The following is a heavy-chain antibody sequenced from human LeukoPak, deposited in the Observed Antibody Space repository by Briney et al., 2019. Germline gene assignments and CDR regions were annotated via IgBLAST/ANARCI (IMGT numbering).Heavy chain of an antibody. D-gene: IGHD3-22*01. Sequence: ASVKVSCXASGYTFTSYYMHWVRRAPGQGLEWMGIINPSGGSTSYAQKFQGRVTMTRDTSTSTVYMELSSLRSEDTAVYYCGRAEGYYDSSDYSGLDYWGQGTLVTVSS. V-gene: IGHV1-46*03. CDR1: GYTFTSYY. CDR3: GRAEGYYDSSDYSGLDY. CDR2: INPSGGST. J-gene: IGHJ4*02.